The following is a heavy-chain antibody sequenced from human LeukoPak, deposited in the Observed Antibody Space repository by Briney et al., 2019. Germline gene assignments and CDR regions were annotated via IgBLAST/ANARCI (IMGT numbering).Heavy chain of an antibody. CDR3: ASHDFWSGWYFDY. CDR1: GGSISSSSYF. J-gene: IGHJ4*02. CDR2: IYHGGNS. V-gene: IGHV4-39*01. D-gene: IGHD3-3*01. Sequence: PSETLSLTCTVSGGSISSSSYFWGWVRQPPGKGLEWIGSIYHGGNSYYNPSLKSRVTISVDTSENQFSLKLSSVAAADTAVYYCASHDFWSGWYFDYWGQGTLVTVSS.